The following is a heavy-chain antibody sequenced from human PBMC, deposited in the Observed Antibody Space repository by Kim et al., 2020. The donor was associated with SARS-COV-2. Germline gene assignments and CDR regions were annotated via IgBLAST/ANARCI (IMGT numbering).Heavy chain of an antibody. CDR1: GYSFTSYW. CDR3: ARGPHERVGMTYYYYYGMDV. V-gene: IGHV5-51*01. CDR2: IYPGDSDT. J-gene: IGHJ6*02. Sequence: GESLKISCKGSGYSFTSYWIGWVRQMPGKGLEWMGIIYPGDSDTRYSPSFQGQVTISADKSISTAYLQWSSLKASDTAMYYCARGPHERVGMTYYYYYGMDVWGQGTTVTVSS. D-gene: IGHD1-1*01.